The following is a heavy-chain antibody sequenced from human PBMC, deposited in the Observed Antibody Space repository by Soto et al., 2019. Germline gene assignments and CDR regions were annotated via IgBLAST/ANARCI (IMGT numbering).Heavy chain of an antibody. CDR2: INTDGGTT. D-gene: IGHD1-26*01. CDR3: VRVGSGSYSWRDP. CDR1: GFTFSSYW. J-gene: IGHJ5*02. Sequence: EVQLEESGGDLVQPGGSLRLSCAASGFTFSSYWMHWVRQAPGKGLVWVSRINTDGGTTTYAESVKGRFTISRDNARNTLYLQMNSLRPEDTALYYCVRVGSGSYSWRDPWGQGTLVTVSS. V-gene: IGHV3-74*01.